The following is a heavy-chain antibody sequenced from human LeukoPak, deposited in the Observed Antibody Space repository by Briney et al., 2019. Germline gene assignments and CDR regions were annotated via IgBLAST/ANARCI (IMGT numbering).Heavy chain of an antibody. CDR3: AGHLRLQWLAGFDY. Sequence: GGSLRLSCADSEFTFSGYAMSWVRQAPGKGLEWVSAISGAGGSTYYADSVKGRFTISRDNSKNTLYLQMNSLRAEDTAVYYCAGHLRLQWLAGFDYWGQGTLVTVSS. CDR1: EFTFSGYA. D-gene: IGHD6-19*01. V-gene: IGHV3-23*01. J-gene: IGHJ4*02. CDR2: ISGAGGST.